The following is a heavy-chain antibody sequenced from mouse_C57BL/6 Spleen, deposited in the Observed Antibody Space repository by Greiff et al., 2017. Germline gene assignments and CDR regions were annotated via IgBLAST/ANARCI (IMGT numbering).Heavy chain of an antibody. CDR1: GYTFTSYW. V-gene: IGHV1-69*01. J-gene: IGHJ2*01. CDR3: ARWGTTASDY. CDR2: IDPSDSYT. Sequence: QVQLKQPGAELVMPGASVKLSCKASGYTFTSYWMHWVKQRPGQGLEWIGEIDPSDSYTNYNQKFKGKSTLTVDKSSSTAYMQLSSLTSEDSAVYYCARWGTTASDYWGQGTTLTVSS. D-gene: IGHD1-2*01.